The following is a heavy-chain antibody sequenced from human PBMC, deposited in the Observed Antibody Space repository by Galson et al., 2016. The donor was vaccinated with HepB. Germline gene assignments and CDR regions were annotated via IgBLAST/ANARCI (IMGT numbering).Heavy chain of an antibody. J-gene: IGHJ5*02. D-gene: IGHD6-19*01. CDR3: AKGGQWLLRGPGWFDP. Sequence: SLRLSCAASGFTFSSYAMSWVRQAPGKGLEWVSTIGGSGATTYVADSVKGRFTMSRDNSKNTLYLQMNSLRVEDTAIYYCAKGGQWLLRGPGWFDPWGQGTLVSVSS. CDR1: GFTFSSYA. CDR2: IGGSGATT. V-gene: IGHV3-23*01.